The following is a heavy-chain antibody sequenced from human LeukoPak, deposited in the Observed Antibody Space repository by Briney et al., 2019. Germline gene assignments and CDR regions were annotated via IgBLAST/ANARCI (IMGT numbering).Heavy chain of an antibody. J-gene: IGHJ4*02. Sequence: GASVKVSCKASGYTFTGYYMHWVRQAPGQGLEWMGWMNPNSGNTGYAQKFQGRVTMTRNTSISTAYMELSSLRSEDTAVYYCARAYGSGSYSPPDYWGQGTLVTVSS. D-gene: IGHD3-10*01. CDR2: MNPNSGNT. CDR1: GYTFTGYY. V-gene: IGHV1-8*02. CDR3: ARAYGSGSYSPPDY.